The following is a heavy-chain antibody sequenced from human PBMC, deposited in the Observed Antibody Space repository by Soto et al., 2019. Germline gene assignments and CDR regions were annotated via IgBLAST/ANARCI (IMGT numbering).Heavy chain of an antibody. CDR2: ISSSSSYI. CDR3: ANGYCSSTSCPDY. CDR1: GFTFSSYA. J-gene: IGHJ4*02. V-gene: IGHV3-21*01. D-gene: IGHD2-2*01. Sequence: GGSLRLSCAASGFTFSSYAMSWVRQAPGKGLEWVSSISSSSSYIYYADSVKGRFTISRDNAKNSLYLQMNSLRAEDTAVYYCANGYCSSTSCPDYWGQGTLVTVSS.